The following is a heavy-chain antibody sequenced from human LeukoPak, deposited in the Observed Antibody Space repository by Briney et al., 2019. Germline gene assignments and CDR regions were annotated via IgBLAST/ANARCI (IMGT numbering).Heavy chain of an antibody. J-gene: IGHJ4*02. V-gene: IGHV4-4*07. CDR1: GGSISSYY. D-gene: IGHD6-13*01. CDR3: ARGSKAAAGIFDS. Sequence: SETLSLTCSVSGGSISSYYWSWVRQPAGKGLEWIGRIYSSGSTNYNPSLNSRVTMSVDTSNSQFSLRLTSVTAADTAVYYCARGSKAAAGIFDSWGQGTLLTVSS. CDR2: IYSSGST.